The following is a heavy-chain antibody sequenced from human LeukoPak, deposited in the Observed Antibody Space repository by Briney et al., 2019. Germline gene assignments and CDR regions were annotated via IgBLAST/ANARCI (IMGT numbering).Heavy chain of an antibody. J-gene: IGHJ4*02. CDR3: ASEGGWYCSDSVCYRPYYFDY. CDR1: GGSVSSSSCF. D-gene: IGHD2-8*01. V-gene: IGHV4-39*01. Sequence: SETLSLTCTVSGGSVSSSSCFWGRIRQPAGKGLEGLGSIFYTGSTYHNPPLKSRVTISVDTSRNQFSLKLSSVTAADTAVYYCASEGGWYCSDSVCYRPYYFDYWGQRTLVTVSS. CDR2: IFYTGST.